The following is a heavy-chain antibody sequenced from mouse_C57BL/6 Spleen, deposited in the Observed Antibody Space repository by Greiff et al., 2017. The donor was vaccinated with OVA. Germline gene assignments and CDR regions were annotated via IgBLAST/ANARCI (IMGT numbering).Heavy chain of an antibody. Sequence: QVHVKQSGAELVRPGASVTLSCKASGYTFTDYEMHWVKQTPVHGLEWIGAIDPETGGTAYNQKFKGKAILTADKSSSTAYMELRSLTSEDSAVYYCTRYGKTDWGQGTTLTVSS. V-gene: IGHV1-15*01. D-gene: IGHD1-1*01. J-gene: IGHJ2*01. CDR1: GYTFTDYE. CDR2: IDPETGGT. CDR3: TRYGKTD.